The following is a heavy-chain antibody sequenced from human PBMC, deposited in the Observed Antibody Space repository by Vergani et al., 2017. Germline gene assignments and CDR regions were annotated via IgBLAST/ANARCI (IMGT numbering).Heavy chain of an antibody. CDR1: GYTFTSYY. Sequence: QVQLVQSGAEVKKPGASVKVSCKASGYTFTSYYMHWVRQAPGQGLEWMGIINPSGGSASYAQKFQGRVTMTRDTSTSTVYMELSSLRSEDTAVYYCAARYCSSTSCPLRGAFDIWGQGTMVTVSS. V-gene: IGHV1-46*01. CDR3: AARYCSSTSCPLRGAFDI. CDR2: INPSGGSA. J-gene: IGHJ3*02. D-gene: IGHD2-2*01.